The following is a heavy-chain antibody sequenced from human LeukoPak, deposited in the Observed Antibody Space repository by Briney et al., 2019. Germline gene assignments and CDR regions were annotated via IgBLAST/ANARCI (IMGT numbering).Heavy chain of an antibody. V-gene: IGHV4-39*01. J-gene: IGHJ4*02. CDR3: ARRLSTRSYYLDD. CDR1: GGSISSSAYY. Sequence: PSETLSLTCTVSGGSISSSAYYWGWIRQPPGKGLEWIGSIYYSGSTYYNPSLKTRVTVSVDTSKNQFSLKLNSATAADTAVYYCARRLSTRSYYLDDWGQGTLVTVSS. CDR2: IYYSGST. D-gene: IGHD2/OR15-2a*01.